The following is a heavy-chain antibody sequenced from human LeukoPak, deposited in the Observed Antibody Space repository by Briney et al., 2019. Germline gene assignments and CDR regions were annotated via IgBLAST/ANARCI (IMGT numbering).Heavy chain of an antibody. Sequence: PGGSLRLSCAASGFTFSDYYMTWIRQAPGKGLEWVSFITSGGTSIYYADPVKGRFTISRDNAKKLLFLQMNSLRAEDTAVYYCARDPLRGDGYTFDSWGQGTLVTVSS. J-gene: IGHJ4*02. D-gene: IGHD2-21*01. V-gene: IGHV3-11*04. CDR3: ARDPLRGDGYTFDS. CDR2: ITSGGTSI. CDR1: GFTFSDYY.